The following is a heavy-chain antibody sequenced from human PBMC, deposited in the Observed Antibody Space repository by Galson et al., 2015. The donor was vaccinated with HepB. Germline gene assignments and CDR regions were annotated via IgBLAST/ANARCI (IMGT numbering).Heavy chain of an antibody. CDR3: AGDIVVSSGWYGGAEYFQH. Sequence: SLRLSCAASGFTFSSYSMNWVRQAPGKGLEWVSSISSSSSYIYYADSVKGRFTISRDNAKNSLYLQMNSLRAEDTAVYYCAGDIVVSSGWYGGAEYFQHWGQGTLVTVSS. CDR1: GFTFSSYS. D-gene: IGHD6-19*01. V-gene: IGHV3-21*01. CDR2: ISSSSSYI. J-gene: IGHJ1*01.